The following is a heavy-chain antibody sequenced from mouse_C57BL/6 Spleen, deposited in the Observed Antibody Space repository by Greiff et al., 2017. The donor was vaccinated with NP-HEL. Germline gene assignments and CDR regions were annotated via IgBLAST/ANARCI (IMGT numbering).Heavy chain of an antibody. CDR1: GFSLTSYG. CDR2: IWSGGST. J-gene: IGHJ1*03. Sequence: QVQLKQSGPGLVQPSQSLSITCTVSGFSLTSYGVHWVRQSPGKGLEWLGVIWSGGSTDYNAAFISRLSISKDNSKSQVFFKMNSLQADDTAIYYCARSGSSPRYFDVWGTGTTVTVSS. V-gene: IGHV2-2*01. CDR3: ARSGSSPRYFDV. D-gene: IGHD1-1*01.